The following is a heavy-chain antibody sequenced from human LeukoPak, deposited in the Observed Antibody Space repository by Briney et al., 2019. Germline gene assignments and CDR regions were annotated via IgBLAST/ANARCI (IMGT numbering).Heavy chain of an antibody. CDR2: IYYSGST. Sequence: SETLSLTCTVSGGSISSSNYYWGWIRQPPGKGLEYIGSIYYSGSTYYNPSLKSRVTISVDTSKNQFSLKLSSVTAADTAVYYCAREYNWNDRRTYFDYWGQGTLVTVSS. CDR3: AREYNWNDRRTYFDY. J-gene: IGHJ4*02. CDR1: GGSISSSNYY. D-gene: IGHD1-1*01. V-gene: IGHV4-39*07.